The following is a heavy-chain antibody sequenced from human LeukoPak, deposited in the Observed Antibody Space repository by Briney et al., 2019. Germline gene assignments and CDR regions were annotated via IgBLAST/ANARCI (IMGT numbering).Heavy chain of an antibody. J-gene: IGHJ3*02. CDR3: VRNDGDNAFDI. CDR1: RFTFSTYS. Sequence: GGSLRLSCAASRFTFSTYSMNWVRQAPGRGLEWASYISSSSTNIYYKDSVKGRFTISRDNAKNSLYLHMTSLRAEDTAVYYCVRNDGDNAFDIWGQGTMVIVSS. D-gene: IGHD4-17*01. CDR2: ISSSSTNI. V-gene: IGHV3-48*01.